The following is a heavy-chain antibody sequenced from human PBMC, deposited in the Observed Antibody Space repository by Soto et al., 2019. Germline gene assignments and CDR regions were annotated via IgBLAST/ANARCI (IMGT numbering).Heavy chain of an antibody. J-gene: IGHJ4*02. CDR2: IIDNGGST. Sequence: PXESLRLSCAASGFIFSDYAMTWVRQAPGKGLEWVSTIIDNGGSTYYADSVKGRFTISRDNSKKTLYLQMNSLRAEDTAVYHCAKGIVQAAKTSLNDYWGQGTLVTVSS. CDR1: GFIFSDYA. CDR3: AKGIVQAAKTSLNDY. D-gene: IGHD2-2*01. V-gene: IGHV3-23*01.